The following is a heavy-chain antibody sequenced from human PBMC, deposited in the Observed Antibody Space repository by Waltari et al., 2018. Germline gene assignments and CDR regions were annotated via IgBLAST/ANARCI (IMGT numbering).Heavy chain of an antibody. CDR3: AKDWGPYSSSVHDAFDI. Sequence: EEQLVESGGGLAQPGESLRLSCAASGFTFSRYWMVWVRQAPGQGMLWVGGSRGDGSSKTYADTGKGRVTIARDNAKNTLYVQMNSVRAEDTALYYCAKDWGPYSSSVHDAFDIWGQGTMVTVSS. D-gene: IGHD6-6*01. J-gene: IGHJ3*02. CDR2: SRGDGSSK. V-gene: IGHV3-74*03. CDR1: GFTFSRYW.